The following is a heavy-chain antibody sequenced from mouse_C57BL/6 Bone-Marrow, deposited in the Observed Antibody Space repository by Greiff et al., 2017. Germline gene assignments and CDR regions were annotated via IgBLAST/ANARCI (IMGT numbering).Heavy chain of an antibody. CDR3: ARSLPLYCFDY. J-gene: IGHJ2*01. CDR2: IDPSDSYT. CDR1: GYTFTSYW. V-gene: IGHV1-59*01. D-gene: IGHD6-2*01. Sequence: QVQLQQSGAELVRPGTSVKLSCKASGYTFTSYWMHWVKQRPGQGLEWIGVIDPSDSYTNYNQKFKGKATLTVDTSSSTAYMQLSSLTSEDSAVYYCARSLPLYCFDYWGQGTTLTVSS.